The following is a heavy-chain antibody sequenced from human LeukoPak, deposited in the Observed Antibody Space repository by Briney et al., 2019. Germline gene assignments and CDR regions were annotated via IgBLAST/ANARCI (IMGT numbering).Heavy chain of an antibody. CDR1: GFTFSSYA. Sequence: GGSLRLSCAASGFTFSSYAMHWVRQAPGKGLEWGAVISYDGSNKYYADSVKGRFTISRDNSKNTLYLQMNSLRAEDTAIYYCSTAKFDYWGQGTLVTVSS. J-gene: IGHJ4*02. CDR3: STAKFDY. CDR2: ISYDGSNK. V-gene: IGHV3-30*04.